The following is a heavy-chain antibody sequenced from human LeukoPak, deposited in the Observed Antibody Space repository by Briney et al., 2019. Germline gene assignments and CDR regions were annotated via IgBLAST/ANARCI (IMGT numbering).Heavy chain of an antibody. Sequence: GGSLRLSCATSGFTFSGYGMHWVRQAPGKGLEWVAVIWYDGSNKYYSDSVKGRFTISRDNSKNTLYLQMSSLRAEDTAVYYCARDREWAVTIAPYYYYGMDVWGKGTTVTVSS. D-gene: IGHD4-17*01. CDR1: GFTFSGYG. CDR2: IWYDGSNK. V-gene: IGHV3-33*01. J-gene: IGHJ6*04. CDR3: ARDREWAVTIAPYYYYGMDV.